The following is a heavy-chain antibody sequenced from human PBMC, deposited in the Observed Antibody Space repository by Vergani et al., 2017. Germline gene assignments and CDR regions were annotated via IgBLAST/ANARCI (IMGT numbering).Heavy chain of an antibody. Sequence: VQLVESGGGLVKPGGSLRLSCAASGFTFSSYSLNWVRQAPGKGLEWVSYISSSSSTIYYADSVKGRFTISRDNAKNSLYLQMNSLRAEDTAVYYCARVKLTWFDPWGQGTLVTVSS. J-gene: IGHJ5*02. D-gene: IGHD1-1*01. V-gene: IGHV3-48*01. CDR2: ISSSSSTI. CDR1: GFTFSSYS. CDR3: ARVKLTWFDP.